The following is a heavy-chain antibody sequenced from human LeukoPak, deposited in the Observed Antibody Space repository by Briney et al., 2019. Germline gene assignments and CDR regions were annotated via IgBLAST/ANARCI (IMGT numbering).Heavy chain of an antibody. Sequence: SETLSLTCAVYGGSFSGYYWSWIRQPPGKGLEWIGEINHSGSTNYNPSLKSRVTISVDTSKNQCSLKLSSVTAADTAMYYCAREVTASCSSTSCYLNWFDPWGQGTLVTVSS. V-gene: IGHV4-34*01. CDR2: INHSGST. CDR3: AREVTASCSSTSCYLNWFDP. D-gene: IGHD2-2*01. J-gene: IGHJ5*02. CDR1: GGSFSGYY.